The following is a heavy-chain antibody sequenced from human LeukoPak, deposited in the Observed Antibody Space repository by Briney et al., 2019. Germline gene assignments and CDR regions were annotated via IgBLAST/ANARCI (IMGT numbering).Heavy chain of an antibody. V-gene: IGHV3-48*01. J-gene: IGHJ4*02. CDR3: ARDSVFAFDY. Sequence: GGSLRLSCAASGFRFSTYSMSWVRQAPGRGLEWISYISHSGGAEHYTDSVKGRFTISRDNAKNALYLQMNRLRVEDTAVYFCARDSVFAFDYWSQGTLVTVSS. CDR2: ISHSGGAE. CDR1: GFRFSTYS.